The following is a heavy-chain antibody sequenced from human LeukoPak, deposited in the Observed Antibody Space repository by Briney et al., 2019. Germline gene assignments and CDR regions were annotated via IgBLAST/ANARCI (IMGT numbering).Heavy chain of an antibody. CDR2: IIPIFGTA. D-gene: IGHD6-13*01. CDR1: GGTFSSYA. CDR3: ARGGVVAAAVEFDY. Sequence: ASVKVSCKASGGTFSSYAISWVRQAPGQGLEWMGGIIPIFGTANYAQKFQGRVTITADESTSTAYMELSSLRSEGTAVYYCARGGVVAAAVEFDYWGQGTLVTVSS. J-gene: IGHJ4*02. V-gene: IGHV1-69*13.